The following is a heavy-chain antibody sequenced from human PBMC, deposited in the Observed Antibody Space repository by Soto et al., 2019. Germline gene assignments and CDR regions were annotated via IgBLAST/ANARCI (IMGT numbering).Heavy chain of an antibody. CDR3: ASSADYYYDSSGPFDY. CDR2: ISGSGGST. V-gene: IGHV3-23*01. D-gene: IGHD3-22*01. J-gene: IGHJ4*02. Sequence: GVSLRLSCAASGFTFSSYAMSWVRQAPGKGLEWVSAISGSGGSTYYADSVKGRFTISRDNSKNTLYLQMNSLRAEDTAVYYCASSADYYYDSSGPFDYWGQGTLVTVSS. CDR1: GFTFSSYA.